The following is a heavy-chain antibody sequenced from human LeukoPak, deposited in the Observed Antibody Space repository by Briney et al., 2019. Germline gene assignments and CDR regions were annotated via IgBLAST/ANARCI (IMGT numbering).Heavy chain of an antibody. CDR2: IYYSGST. V-gene: IGHV4-61*01. Sequence: SETLSLTCTVSGGSVSSGSYYWSWIRQPPGKGLESIGYIYYSGSTNYNPSLKSRVTISVDTSKNQFSLKLSSVTAADTAVYYCARDRVVVVPAAVRGGYYYGMDVWGQGTTVTVSS. D-gene: IGHD2-2*01. CDR3: ARDRVVVVPAAVRGGYYYGMDV. J-gene: IGHJ6*02. CDR1: GGSVSSGSYY.